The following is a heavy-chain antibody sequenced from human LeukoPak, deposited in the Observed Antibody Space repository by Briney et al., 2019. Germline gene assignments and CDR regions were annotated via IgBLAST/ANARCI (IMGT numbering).Heavy chain of an antibody. D-gene: IGHD3-10*01. CDR1: GYTFTSYY. Sequence: ASVKVSCKASGYTFTSYYMHWVRQAPGQGLEWMGWINPNSGGTNYAQKFQGWVTMTRDTSISTAYMELSRLRSEDTAVYYCASVTPSLELAPLYYYYMDVWGKGTTVTVSS. CDR3: ASVTPSLELAPLYYYYMDV. CDR2: INPNSGGT. J-gene: IGHJ6*03. V-gene: IGHV1-2*04.